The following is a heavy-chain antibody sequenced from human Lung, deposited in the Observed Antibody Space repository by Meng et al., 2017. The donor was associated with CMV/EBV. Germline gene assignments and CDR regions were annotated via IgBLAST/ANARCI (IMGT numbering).Heavy chain of an antibody. CDR2: FVNYVDT. Sequence: VPRLQSGPEVKKAGASVRVSCKASGYTFGSYGICWVRQAPGQGLEWMGWFVNYVDTYPAPKFQGRVTMTTDTHTNTAFMELRSLTSDDTAVYYCASGTPGRSYCDYWGQGTLVTVSS. J-gene: IGHJ4*02. D-gene: IGHD2-15*01. V-gene: IGHV1-18*01. CDR1: GYTFGSYG. CDR3: ASGTPGRSYCDY.